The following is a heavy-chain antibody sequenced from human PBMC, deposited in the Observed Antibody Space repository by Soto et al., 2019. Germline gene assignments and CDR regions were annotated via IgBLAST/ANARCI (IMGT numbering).Heavy chain of an antibody. CDR1: GFTFSSYS. V-gene: IGHV3-21*01. CDR3: ARDNVDSSGHYAQLDY. CDR2: LSSSSSYI. J-gene: IGHJ4*02. Sequence: GGSLRLSCAASGFTFSSYSMNWLRQAPGQGLEWVSSLSSSSSYIYYADSVKGRFTISRDNAKNSLYPQMNSLRAEDTAVYYCARDNVDSSGHYAQLDYWGQGTLVTVSS. D-gene: IGHD3-22*01.